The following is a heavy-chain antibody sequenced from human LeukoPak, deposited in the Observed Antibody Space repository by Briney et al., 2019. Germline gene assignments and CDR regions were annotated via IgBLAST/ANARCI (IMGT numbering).Heavy chain of an antibody. CDR1: GGTFSSYA. J-gene: IGHJ6*03. CDR2: IIPIFGTA. D-gene: IGHD3-3*01. V-gene: IGHV1-69*06. Sequence: SVKVSCKASGGTFSSYAISWVRQAPGQGLEWMGGIIPIFGTANYAQKFQGRVTITADKSTSTAYMELSSLRSEDTAVYYCASYLYDFWSGQSHTATLYYYYYYMDVWGKGTTVTVSS. CDR3: ASYLYDFWSGQSHTATLYYYYYYMDV.